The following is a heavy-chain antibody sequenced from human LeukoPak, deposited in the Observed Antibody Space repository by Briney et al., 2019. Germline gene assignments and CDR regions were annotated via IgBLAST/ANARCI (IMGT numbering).Heavy chain of an antibody. CDR1: GFTFSGYN. J-gene: IGHJ4*02. V-gene: IGHV3-7*04. CDR3: ARGDAFSGDH. CDR2: IHQEGNGK. Sequence: GGSLRLSCPASGFTFSGYNMLWLRQAPGKGLEWVAKIHQEGNGKYHVESVKGRFTISRDNPKSSLFLQMNGLRVEDTAVYYCARGDAFSGDHWGQGTLVTVSS.